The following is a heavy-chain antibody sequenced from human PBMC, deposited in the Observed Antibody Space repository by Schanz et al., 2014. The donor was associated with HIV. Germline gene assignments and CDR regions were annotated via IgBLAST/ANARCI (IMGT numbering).Heavy chain of an antibody. D-gene: IGHD1-1*01. CDR2: ISYDGRNK. V-gene: IGHV3-30*18. CDR1: GFTFSSYG. J-gene: IGHJ4*02. Sequence: QVQLVESGGGVVQPGRSLRLSCAASGFTFSSYGMHWVRQAPGKGREGVAVISYDGRNKYYADSVKGRFTISRDNSKNTLYLQMNSLRAEDTAVYYCAKRRDSGYAYFDYWGQGTLVTVSS. CDR3: AKRRDSGYAYFDY.